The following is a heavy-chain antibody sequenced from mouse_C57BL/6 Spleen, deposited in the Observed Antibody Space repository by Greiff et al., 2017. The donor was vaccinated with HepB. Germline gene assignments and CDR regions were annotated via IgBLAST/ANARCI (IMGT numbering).Heavy chain of an antibody. J-gene: IGHJ4*01. Sequence: VQLQQSGAELVKPGASVKLSCKASGYTFTSYWMQWVKQRPGQGLEWIGEIDPSDSYTNYNQKFKGKATLTVDTSSSTAYMQLSSLTSEDSAVYYCARAGYYDPLDYWGQGTSVTVSS. CDR1: GYTFTSYW. D-gene: IGHD2-3*01. CDR3: ARAGYYDPLDY. CDR2: IDPSDSYT. V-gene: IGHV1-50*01.